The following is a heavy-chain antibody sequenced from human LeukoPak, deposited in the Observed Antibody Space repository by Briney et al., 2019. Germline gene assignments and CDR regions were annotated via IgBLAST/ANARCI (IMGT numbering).Heavy chain of an antibody. J-gene: IGHJ4*02. D-gene: IGHD2-15*01. CDR3: ARVGCSGGSCYFRYYFDY. Sequence: SVKVSCKASGGTFSSYAISWVRQAPGQGLEWMGGIIPIFGTANYAQKFQGRVSITADESTSTAYMELSSLRSEDTAVYYCARVGCSGGSCYFRYYFDYWGQGTLVTVSS. CDR2: IIPIFGTA. CDR1: GGTFSSYA. V-gene: IGHV1-69*13.